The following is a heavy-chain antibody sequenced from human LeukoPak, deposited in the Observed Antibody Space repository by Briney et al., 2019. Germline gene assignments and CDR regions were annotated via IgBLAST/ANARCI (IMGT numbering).Heavy chain of an antibody. CDR1: GYTFTGYY. CDR2: INPNSGGT. J-gene: IGHJ6*03. Sequence: ALVKVSCKASGYTFTGYYMHWVRQAPGQGLEWMGWINPNSGGTNYAQKFQGRVTMTRDTSISTAYMELSRLRSDDTAVYYCARCDGSSWETYYYYYMDVWGKGTPLAVSS. V-gene: IGHV1-2*02. D-gene: IGHD6-13*01. CDR3: ARCDGSSWETYYYYYMDV.